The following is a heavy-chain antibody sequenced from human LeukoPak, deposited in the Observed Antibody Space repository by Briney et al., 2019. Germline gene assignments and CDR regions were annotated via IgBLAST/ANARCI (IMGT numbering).Heavy chain of an antibody. CDR3: ATMIFGGGFDY. J-gene: IGHJ4*02. Sequence: GGSLRLSCVASGFTFSSYWMSWVRQAPGKGLEWVANIKEDGGEENYVDPVKGRFTISRDNAKKSLYLQMNSLRAEDTALYYCATMIFGGGFDYWGQGTLVTVSS. D-gene: IGHD3/OR15-3a*01. CDR2: IKEDGGEE. V-gene: IGHV3-7*01. CDR1: GFTFSSYW.